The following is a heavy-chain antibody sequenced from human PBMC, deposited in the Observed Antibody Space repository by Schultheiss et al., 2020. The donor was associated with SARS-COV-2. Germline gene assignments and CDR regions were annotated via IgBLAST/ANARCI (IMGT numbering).Heavy chain of an antibody. D-gene: IGHD6-19*01. CDR3: ARGGSGWYHNWFDP. CDR2: INHSGST. Sequence: GSLRLSCAASGFTFSSYSMNWVRQPPGKGLEWIGEINHSGSTNYNPSLKSRVTISVDTSKNQFSLKLSSVTAADTAVYYCARGGSGWYHNWFDPWGQGTLVTVSS. V-gene: IGHV4-34*01. CDR1: GFTFSSYS. J-gene: IGHJ5*02.